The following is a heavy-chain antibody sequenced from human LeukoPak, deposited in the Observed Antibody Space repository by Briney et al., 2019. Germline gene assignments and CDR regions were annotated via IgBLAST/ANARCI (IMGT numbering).Heavy chain of an antibody. Sequence: PGRSLRLSCAASGFAFSSYAMHWVRQAPGKGLEWVSSISYGGTNRFYAGSVRGRFTISRDDSKNTLYVLMNSLRTEDTAMYSCAKDSSGNSGNIDSWGQGTLVTVSS. V-gene: IGHV3-30*18. D-gene: IGHD5-12*01. J-gene: IGHJ4*02. CDR2: ISYGGTNR. CDR1: GFAFSSYA. CDR3: AKDSSGNSGNIDS.